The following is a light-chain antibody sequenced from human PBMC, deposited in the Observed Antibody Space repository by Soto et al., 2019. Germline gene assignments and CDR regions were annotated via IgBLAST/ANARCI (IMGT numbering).Light chain of an antibody. Sequence: EIVMTQSPATLSVSPGERATLSCRASQSVSSNLAWYQQNPGQAPRLLIYGASTRATGGPARFSGSGSGTEFTLTLSSLQSEDFAVYYCQQYNNWPLTFGGGTKVEIK. CDR1: QSVSSN. CDR2: GAS. J-gene: IGKJ4*01. V-gene: IGKV3-15*01. CDR3: QQYNNWPLT.